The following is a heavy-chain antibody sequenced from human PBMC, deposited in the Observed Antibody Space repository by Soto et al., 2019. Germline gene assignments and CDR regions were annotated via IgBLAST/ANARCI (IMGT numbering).Heavy chain of an antibody. CDR1: GYTFSKYY. V-gene: IGHV1-46*03. Sequence: QVQLVQSGAEVKKPGASVKVSCKASGYTFSKYYMQWVRQAPGQGLEWVGIINPNDGTTSYARKFQGRVTMTRDTSTSTVYMEVSSLRSEDSAMYYCATVDCSSGSCSRFDYWGQGTLVTVSS. CDR3: ATVDCSSGSCSRFDY. CDR2: INPNDGTT. J-gene: IGHJ4*02. D-gene: IGHD2-15*01.